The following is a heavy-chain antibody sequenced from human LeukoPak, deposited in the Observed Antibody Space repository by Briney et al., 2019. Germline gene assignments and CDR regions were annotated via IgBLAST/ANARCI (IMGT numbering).Heavy chain of an antibody. V-gene: IGHV3-7*01. CDR1: GFTFSSYW. J-gene: IGHJ4*02. D-gene: IGHD4-17*01. Sequence: GGSLRLSCAASGFTFSSYWMSWVRQAPGKGLEWVANIKQDGSEKYYVDSVKGRFTISRDNARNSLYLQMNSLRAEDTAVYYCARERRPTVLYFDYWGQGTLVTVSS. CDR3: ARERRPTVLYFDY. CDR2: IKQDGSEK.